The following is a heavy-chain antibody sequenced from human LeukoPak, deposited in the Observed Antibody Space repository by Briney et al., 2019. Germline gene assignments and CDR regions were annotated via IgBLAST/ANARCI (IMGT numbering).Heavy chain of an antibody. CDR1: GFTFSTYG. CDR3: AKDYRFYYYYMDV. Sequence: GGSLRLSCVASGFTFSTYGMSWVRQAPGKGLEWVSAISGSGGSTYYADSVKARFTISRDNSKNTLHLQMNSLRAEDTAVYYCAKDYRFYYYYMDVWGKGTTVTVSS. V-gene: IGHV3-23*01. D-gene: IGHD1-26*01. CDR2: ISGSGGST. J-gene: IGHJ6*03.